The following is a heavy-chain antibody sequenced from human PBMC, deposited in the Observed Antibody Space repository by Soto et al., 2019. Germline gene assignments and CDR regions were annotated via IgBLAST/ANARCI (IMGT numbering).Heavy chain of an antibody. J-gene: IGHJ6*02. Sequence: GGSLRLSCAASGFTFSSYDMHWVRQATGKGLEWASAIGTAGDTYYPGSVKGRFTISRENAKNSLYLQMNSLRAGDTAVYYCARGRWLGGMDVWGQGTTVTVSS. V-gene: IGHV3-13*01. CDR2: IGTAGDT. D-gene: IGHD5-12*01. CDR1: GFTFSSYD. CDR3: ARGRWLGGMDV.